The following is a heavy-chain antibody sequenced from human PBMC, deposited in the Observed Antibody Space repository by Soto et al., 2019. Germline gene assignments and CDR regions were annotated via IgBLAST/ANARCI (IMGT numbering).Heavy chain of an antibody. D-gene: IGHD2-2*01. CDR3: ARTDCSSTSCYNYYYYGMDV. CDR1: GYSFTKYG. CDR2: INPGNGDT. Sequence: GASVKVSRKTSGYSFTKYGLHWVRQAPGQRLEWMGWINPGNGDTKYSQKFQGRVTITRDTSATTAYMELSSLRSEDSAVFYCARTDCSSTSCYNYYYYGMDVWGQGTTVTVSS. J-gene: IGHJ6*02. V-gene: IGHV1-3*01.